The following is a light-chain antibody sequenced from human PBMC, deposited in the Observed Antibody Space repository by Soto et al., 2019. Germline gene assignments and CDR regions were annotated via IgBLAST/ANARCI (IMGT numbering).Light chain of an antibody. V-gene: IGKV3-20*01. CDR1: QSVGSNF. J-gene: IGKJ4*01. CDR3: QQFGRT. Sequence: EIVLTQFPGTLSLSPGERATLSCRASQSVGSNFLAWYQQKPGQAPRLLIYGASSRATGIPDRFSGSGSGTDYTLTISRLEPEDFAVYYCQQFGRTFGGGTKVEIK. CDR2: GAS.